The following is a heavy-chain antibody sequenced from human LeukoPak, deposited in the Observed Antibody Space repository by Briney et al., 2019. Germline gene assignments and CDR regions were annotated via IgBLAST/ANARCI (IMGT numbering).Heavy chain of an antibody. V-gene: IGHV4-34*01. D-gene: IGHD3-3*01. Sequence: SETLSLTCAVYGGSFSGYYWSWIRQPPGKGLEWIGEINHSGSTNYNPSLKSRVTISVDTSKNQFSLKLSPVTAADTAVYYCARGRFLEWLLTGYNWFDPWGQGTLVTVSS. CDR1: GGSFSGYY. J-gene: IGHJ5*02. CDR2: INHSGST. CDR3: ARGRFLEWLLTGYNWFDP.